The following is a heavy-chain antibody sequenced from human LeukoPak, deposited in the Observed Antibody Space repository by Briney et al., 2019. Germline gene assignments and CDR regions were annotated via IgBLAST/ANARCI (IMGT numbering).Heavy chain of an antibody. CDR1: GGSISSHY. V-gene: IGHV4-59*11. J-gene: IGHJ4*02. CDR2: IYYSGST. CDR3: ARTGYYDSSGHIFDY. D-gene: IGHD3-22*01. Sequence: SETLSLTCTVSGGSISSHYWSWIRQTPGKGLEWIGYIYYSGSTNYNPSLKSRVTISVDTSKNQFSLKLSSVTAADTAVYYCARTGYYDSSGHIFDYWGQGTLVTVSS.